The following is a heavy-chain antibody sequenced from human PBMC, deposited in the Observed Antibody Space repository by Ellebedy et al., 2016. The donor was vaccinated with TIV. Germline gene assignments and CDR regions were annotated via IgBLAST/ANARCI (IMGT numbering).Heavy chain of an antibody. J-gene: IGHJ5*02. CDR1: GYPFTTHG. CDR2: VNPYNGNT. D-gene: IGHD6-19*01. Sequence: AASVKVSCKASGYPFTTHGLSWVRQAPGQGLEWMGWVNPYNGNTNYAQKFQGRVTMTTDTSASTAYMELRSLRSDDTAVYFCAREPVAGNWMDPWGQGTLVTVSS. CDR3: AREPVAGNWMDP. V-gene: IGHV1-18*04.